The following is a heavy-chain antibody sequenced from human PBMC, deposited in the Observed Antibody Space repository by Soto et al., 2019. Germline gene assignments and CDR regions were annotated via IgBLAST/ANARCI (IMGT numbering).Heavy chain of an antibody. Sequence: QLQLQESGPGLVKPSETLSLTCTVSGGSISSSSFHWGWIRQPPGKGLEWIGSIYSSGSTYYSPSRKSRVPISVDTSKSQFSLQLSSVTAADTAVYYCARRERAAGTDWWFDPWGQGTLVTVSS. J-gene: IGHJ5*02. CDR2: IYSSGST. D-gene: IGHD6-13*01. V-gene: IGHV4-39*01. CDR3: ARRERAAGTDWWFDP. CDR1: GGSISSSSFH.